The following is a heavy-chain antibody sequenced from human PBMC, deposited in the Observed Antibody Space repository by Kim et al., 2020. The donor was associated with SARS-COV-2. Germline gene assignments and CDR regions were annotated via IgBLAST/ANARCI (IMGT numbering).Heavy chain of an antibody. D-gene: IGHD5-18*01. V-gene: IGHV3-30*01. Sequence: ADSVKGRFTISRDKSKNTLYLQMNSLRAEDTAVYYCARGLDSYGSDGVDYWGQGTLVTVSS. CDR3: ARGLDSYGSDGVDY. J-gene: IGHJ4*02.